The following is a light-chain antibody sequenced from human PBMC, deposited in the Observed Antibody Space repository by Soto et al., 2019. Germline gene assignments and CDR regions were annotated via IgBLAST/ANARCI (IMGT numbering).Light chain of an antibody. CDR2: KAS. CDR3: QQYNSYPYT. J-gene: IGKJ2*01. V-gene: IGKV1-5*03. CDR1: QSISSW. Sequence: DIQMTQSPSTLSASVGDRVTITCRASQSISSWLAWYQQKPGKAPKLLIYKASSLESGVPSRFRGSGSGTEFTLTISSLQPDDFAAYYCQQYNSYPYTFGHGTQLEIK.